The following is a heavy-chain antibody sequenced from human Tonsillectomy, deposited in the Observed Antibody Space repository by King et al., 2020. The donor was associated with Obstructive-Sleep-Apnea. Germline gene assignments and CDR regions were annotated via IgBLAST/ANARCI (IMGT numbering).Heavy chain of an antibody. D-gene: IGHD3-22*01. J-gene: IGHJ4*02. CDR1: GFTFGDYA. CDR2: IRRKVYGGTT. V-gene: IGHV3-49*03. Sequence: VQLVESGGGLVQPGRSLRLSCTASGFTFGDYAMSWFRQAPGKGLEWVGFIRRKVYGGTTEYAESVKGRFTISRDDSQSIAYLQMISLKNEDTAVYYCTRDLGYYDTRGYLGFYWGQGTLVTVSS. CDR3: TRDLGYYDTRGYLGFY.